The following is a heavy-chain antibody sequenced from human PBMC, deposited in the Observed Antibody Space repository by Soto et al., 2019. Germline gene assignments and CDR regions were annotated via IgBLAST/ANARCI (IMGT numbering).Heavy chain of an antibody. CDR3: ARGDYYDSSGPFSDAFDI. J-gene: IGHJ3*02. D-gene: IGHD3-22*01. CDR1: GFTFGDYY. V-gene: IGHV3-11*06. Sequence: GGSLRLSCAASGFTFGDYYMTWIRQAPGKGLEWVSHISTSGSSTKYADSVKGRFTISRDNAKNSLYLQMNSLRAEDTAMYYCARGDYYDSSGPFSDAFDIWGQGTMVTVSS. CDR2: ISTSGSST.